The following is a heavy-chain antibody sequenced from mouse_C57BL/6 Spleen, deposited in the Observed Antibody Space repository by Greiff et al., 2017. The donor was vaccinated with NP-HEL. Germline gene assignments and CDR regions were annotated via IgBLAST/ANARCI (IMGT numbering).Heavy chain of an antibody. CDR3: ARDGTGTYYFDY. Sequence: VQLQQSGPVLVKPGASVKMSCKASGYTFTDYYMNWVKQSHGKSLEWIGVINPYNGGTSYNQKFKGKATLTVDKSSSTAYMELNSLTSEDSAVYYCARDGTGTYYFDYWGQGTTLTVSS. D-gene: IGHD4-1*01. CDR2: INPYNGGT. V-gene: IGHV1-19*01. CDR1: GYTFTDYY. J-gene: IGHJ2*01.